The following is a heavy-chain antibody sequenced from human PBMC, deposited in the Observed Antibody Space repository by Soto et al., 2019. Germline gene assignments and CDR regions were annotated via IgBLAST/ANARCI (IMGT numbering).Heavy chain of an antibody. D-gene: IGHD6-19*01. V-gene: IGHV3-33*01. Sequence: PGGSLRLSCAASGFTFSSYGMHWVRQAPDKGLEWVAVIWYDGSNKYYADSVKGRFTISRDNSKNTLYLQMNSLRAEDTAVYYCARDSSGWAGMDVWGQGTTVTVSS. J-gene: IGHJ6*02. CDR1: GFTFSSYG. CDR3: ARDSSGWAGMDV. CDR2: IWYDGSNK.